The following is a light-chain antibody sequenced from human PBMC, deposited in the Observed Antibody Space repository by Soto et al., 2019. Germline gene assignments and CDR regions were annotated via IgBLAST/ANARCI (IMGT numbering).Light chain of an antibody. CDR1: SSXVGGHNY. CDR2: EVT. CDR3: SSYTFTSTLYV. J-gene: IGLJ1*01. V-gene: IGLV2-14*01. Sequence: QSVLTQPASVSGSPGQSITISCTGSSSXVGGHNYVSWYQQHPGKAPKLMIYEVTKRPSGVSNRFSGSKSGNTASLTISGLQAEDEADYYCSSYTFTSTLYVFGTGTKVTVL.